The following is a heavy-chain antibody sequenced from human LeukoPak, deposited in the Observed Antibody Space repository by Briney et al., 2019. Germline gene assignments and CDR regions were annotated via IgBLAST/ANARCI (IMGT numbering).Heavy chain of an antibody. CDR1: GYTFTSNY. V-gene: IGHV1-46*01. CDR2: INPSGGST. Sequence: ASVKVSCKAFGYTFTSNYMHWVRQAPGQGLEWMGIINPSGGSTSYAQKFQGRVTMTRDMSTSTVYMELSSLRSEDTAVYYCARDFRDVPSGTYYYYYMDVWGKGTTVTVSS. J-gene: IGHJ6*03. CDR3: ARDFRDVPSGTYYYYYMDV. D-gene: IGHD6-6*01.